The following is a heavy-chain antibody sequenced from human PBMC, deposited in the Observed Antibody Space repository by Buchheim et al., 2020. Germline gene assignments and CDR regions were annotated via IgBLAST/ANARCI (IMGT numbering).Heavy chain of an antibody. Sequence: QLQLQESGPGLVKPSETLSLTCTVSGGPISGSSYYWSWIRQPPGKGLEWIGEINHSGSTNYNPSLKSRVTISVDTSKNQFSLKLSSVTAADTAVYYCARFGSVAAAGYDYWGQGTL. CDR2: INHSGST. D-gene: IGHD6-13*01. V-gene: IGHV4-39*07. CDR1: GGPISGSSYY. J-gene: IGHJ4*02. CDR3: ARFGSVAAAGYDY.